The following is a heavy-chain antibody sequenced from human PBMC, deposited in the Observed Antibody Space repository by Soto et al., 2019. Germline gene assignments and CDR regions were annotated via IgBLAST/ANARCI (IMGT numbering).Heavy chain of an antibody. CDR2: INPDKDDR. J-gene: IGHJ6*02. Sequence: QVQLVQSGAEVKKPGASVKVSCKASGYKFINYFISWVRQAPGQGREWMGWINPDKDDRKYAEKFQGRVTMTTDTFTSTAYMELGNLIFDDTAVYYCARELGPTDSVRLDVWGQGTTVTISS. CDR1: GYKFINYF. D-gene: IGHD3-10*02. V-gene: IGHV1-18*04. CDR3: ARELGPTDSVRLDV.